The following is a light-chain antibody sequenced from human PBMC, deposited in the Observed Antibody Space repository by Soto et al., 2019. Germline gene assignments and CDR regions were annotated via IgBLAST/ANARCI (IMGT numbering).Light chain of an antibody. CDR1: NSDVGAYKY. J-gene: IGLJ1*01. CDR2: EVN. CDR3: SSYTSSSTKV. V-gene: IGLV2-14*01. Sequence: QSALTQPASVSGSPGQSITISCTGTNSDVGAYKYVSWYQQHAGKAPKLMIYEVNNRPSGVSHRFSGSKSGNTASLTISGLQAEDEADYYCSSYTSSSTKVFGTGTKLTVL.